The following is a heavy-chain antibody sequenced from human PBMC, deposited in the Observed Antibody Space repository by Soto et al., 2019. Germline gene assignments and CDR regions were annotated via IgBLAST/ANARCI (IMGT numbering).Heavy chain of an antibody. CDR2: ISGSGGST. CDR1: GFTFSSYA. J-gene: IGHJ4*02. V-gene: IGHV3-23*01. D-gene: IGHD4-17*01. Sequence: GGSLRLSCAASGFTFSSYAMSWFRQAPGKGLEWVSAISGSGGSTYYADSVKGRFTISRDNSKNTLYLQMNSLRAEDTAVYYCAKYVSLAPGTRVPPGVFDYGGQGPRVPVPS. CDR3: AKYVSLAPGTRVPPGVFDY.